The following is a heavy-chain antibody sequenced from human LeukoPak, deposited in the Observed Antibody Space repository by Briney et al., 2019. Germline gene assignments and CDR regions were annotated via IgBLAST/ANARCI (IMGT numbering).Heavy chain of an antibody. CDR1: GFTFSSYA. CDR2: ISYDGSNK. CDR3: AREDLEGFQYDILTGYYGY. Sequence: GRSLRLSCAASGFTFSSYAMHWVRQAPGKGLEWVAVISYDGSNKYYADSVKGRFTISRDNSKNTLYLQMNSLRAEDTAVYYCAREDLEGFQYDILTGYYGYWGQGNLVTVSS. V-gene: IGHV3-30-3*01. J-gene: IGHJ4*02. D-gene: IGHD3-9*01.